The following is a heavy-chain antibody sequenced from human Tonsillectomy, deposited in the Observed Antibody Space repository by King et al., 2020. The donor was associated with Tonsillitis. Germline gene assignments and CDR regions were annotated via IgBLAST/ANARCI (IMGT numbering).Heavy chain of an antibody. CDR1: GYTFTSYD. V-gene: IGHV1-8*01. Sequence: VQLVESGAEVKKPGASVKVSCKASGYTFTSYDINWVRQATGQGLEWMGWMNPNSGNTGYAQKFQGRVTMTRKPSISTAYMELSSLRSEDPAVYYCARGLFTIFGVVITNWFDPWGQGTLVTVSS. J-gene: IGHJ5*02. CDR3: ARGLFTIFGVVITNWFDP. CDR2: MNPNSGNT. D-gene: IGHD3-3*01.